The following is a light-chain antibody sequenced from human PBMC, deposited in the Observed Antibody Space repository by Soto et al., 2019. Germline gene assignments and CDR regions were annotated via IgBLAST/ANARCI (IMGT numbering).Light chain of an antibody. CDR1: QSLNNW. CDR3: QQFNSYVWT. V-gene: IGKV1-5*03. J-gene: IGKJ1*01. Sequence: DIQMTQSPSTLSASVGDRVTITCRASQSLNNWLAWFQQKPGKAPKLLIYKASSLESGVPSRFSGSGSGTEFTLTISSLQPDDFATYYCQQFNSYVWTFGQGTRVEIK. CDR2: KAS.